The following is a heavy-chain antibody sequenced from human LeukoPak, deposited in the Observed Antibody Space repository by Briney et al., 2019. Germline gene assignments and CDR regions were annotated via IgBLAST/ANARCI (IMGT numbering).Heavy chain of an antibody. D-gene: IGHD5-12*01. CDR2: ISGSGGST. Sequence: GGSLRLSCAASGFTFSSYAMSWVRQAPGKGLEWVSAISGSGGSTYYADSVKGRFTISRDNSKSSLYLQMHSLRVGDTAVYYCAKDNEGGGYSGFDFGDLDYWGQGTLATVSS. J-gene: IGHJ4*02. CDR1: GFTFSSYA. V-gene: IGHV3-23*01. CDR3: AKDNEGGGYSGFDFGDLDY.